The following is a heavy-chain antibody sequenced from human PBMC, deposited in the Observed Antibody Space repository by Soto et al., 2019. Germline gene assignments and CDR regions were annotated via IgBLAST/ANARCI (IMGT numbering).Heavy chain of an antibody. CDR2: IVPIVDTS. CDR3: VRVVAIPGYPDN. Sequence: QVQLVQSGAEVRQPASSVKVSCKTSGGTFSSYAISWVRQAPGQGLEWMGGIVPIVDTSTYAQKFQGRGKITADESTSTVYMELSSLRSDDTAVYYCVRVVAIPGYPDNWGQGTLVTVSS. J-gene: IGHJ4*02. CDR1: GGTFSSYA. D-gene: IGHD5-12*01. V-gene: IGHV1-69*12.